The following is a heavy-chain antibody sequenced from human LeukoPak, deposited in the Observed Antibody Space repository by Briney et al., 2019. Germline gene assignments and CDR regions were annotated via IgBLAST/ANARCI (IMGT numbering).Heavy chain of an antibody. J-gene: IGHJ4*02. CDR3: ASGGSSDWYDY. CDR2: IYYSGST. D-gene: IGHD6-19*01. CDR1: GGSISSSSYY. Sequence: SETLSLTCTVSGGSISSSSYYWGWIRQPPGKGLEWIGSIYYSGSTYYNPSLKSRVTISVDTSKNQFSLKLSSVTAADTAVYYCASGGSSDWYDYWGQGTLVTVSS. V-gene: IGHV4-39*07.